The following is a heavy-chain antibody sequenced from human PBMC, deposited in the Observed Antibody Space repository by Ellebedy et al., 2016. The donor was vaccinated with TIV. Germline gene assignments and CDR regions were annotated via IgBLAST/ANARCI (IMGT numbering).Heavy chain of an antibody. V-gene: IGHV3-53*01. CDR3: ARHVHDTSGWYHFDY. D-gene: IGHD6-19*01. Sequence: GGSLRLSXAASGFTVSTKHISWVRQAPGKGLEWVSVIYSGAGPTYYADSVKGRFTISRDNSKNTVYLQMNSLRAEDTALYYCARHVHDTSGWYHFDYWGQGTLVTVSS. CDR1: GFTVSTKH. J-gene: IGHJ4*02. CDR2: IYSGAGPT.